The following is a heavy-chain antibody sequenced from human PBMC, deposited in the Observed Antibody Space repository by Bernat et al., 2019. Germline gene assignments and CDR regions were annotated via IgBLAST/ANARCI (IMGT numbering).Heavy chain of an antibody. D-gene: IGHD5-12*01. Sequence: QVQLVESGGGVVQPGRSLRLSCAASGFTFSSYGMHWVRQAPGKGREWGAVISYDGSNKYYADSVKGRFTISRDNSKNTLYLQMNSLRAEDTAVYYCAKIESGYDYRSFDIWGQGTMVTVSS. CDR2: ISYDGSNK. J-gene: IGHJ3*02. CDR3: AKIESGYDYRSFDI. V-gene: IGHV3-30*18. CDR1: GFTFSSYG.